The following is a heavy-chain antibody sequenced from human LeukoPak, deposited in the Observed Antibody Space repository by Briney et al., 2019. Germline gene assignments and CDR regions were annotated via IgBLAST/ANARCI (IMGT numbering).Heavy chain of an antibody. J-gene: IGHJ2*01. Sequence: PRGSLRLSCAASGFTFDGYAMHWVRQAPGKGLEWVSGISYNSDTIAYADSVKGRFTISRDNAKNSLYLQMNSLRAEDTALYYCAKDYCGGDCYSGWYFDLWGRGTLVTVSS. CDR3: AKDYCGGDCYSGWYFDL. CDR1: GFTFDGYA. V-gene: IGHV3-9*01. CDR2: ISYNSDTI. D-gene: IGHD2-21*02.